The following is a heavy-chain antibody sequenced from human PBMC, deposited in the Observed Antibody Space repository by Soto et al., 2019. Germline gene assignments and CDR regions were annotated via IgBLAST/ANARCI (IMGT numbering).Heavy chain of an antibody. J-gene: IGHJ4*02. CDR1: GGSFASNNW. Sequence: SETRSLTCAVSGGSFASNNWWTWVRQPPGQGLEWIGEIYRTGSTNYNPSLKSRVTISVDTSKNQFSLKLSSVTAADTAVYYCARLYLDGYSFDYWGQGTLVTVSS. V-gene: IGHV4-4*02. CDR3: ARLYLDGYSFDY. CDR2: IYRTGST. D-gene: IGHD5-12*01.